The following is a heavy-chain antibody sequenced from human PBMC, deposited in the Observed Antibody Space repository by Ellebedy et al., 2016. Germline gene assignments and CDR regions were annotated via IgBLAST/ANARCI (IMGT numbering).Heavy chain of an antibody. CDR1: SYTFMNYD. D-gene: IGHD4-23*01. Sequence: ASVKVSXKASSYTFMNYDISWVRQAPGQGLEWMGGSNNRNHAQKFQGRVSMTTDTSTSTAYMELRSLRFDDTAVYYCARETRDGVGTSEAFYDPWGQGTLVTVS. V-gene: IGHV1-18*01. J-gene: IGHJ5*02. CDR2: SNNR. CDR3: ARETRDGVGTSEAFYDP.